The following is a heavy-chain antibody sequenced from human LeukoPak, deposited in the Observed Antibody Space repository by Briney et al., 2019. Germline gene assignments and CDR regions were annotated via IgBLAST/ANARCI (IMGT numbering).Heavy chain of an antibody. V-gene: IGHV4-4*07. CDR1: GGYLGSYY. CDR3: AREGDYGDYSKSFYYMDV. Sequence: SETLSLTCTVSGGYLGSYYWSWIRQPAGKGLEWIGRIFTSENTDYNPSLKSRVTMSVDMSTSQFSLRLTSVTAADTAVYYCAREGDYGDYSKSFYYMDVWGKGTTVTVSS. D-gene: IGHD4-17*01. CDR2: IFTSENT. J-gene: IGHJ6*03.